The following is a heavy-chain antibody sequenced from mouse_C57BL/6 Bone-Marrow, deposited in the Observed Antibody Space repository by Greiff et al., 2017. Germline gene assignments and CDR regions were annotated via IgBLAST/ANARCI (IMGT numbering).Heavy chain of an antibody. CDR1: GFTFSSYA. CDR2: ISAGGSYT. V-gene: IGHV5-4*03. Sequence: EVKLMESGGGLVKPGGSLKLSCAASGFTFSSYAMSWVRQTPEKRLEWVATISAGGSYTYYPDNVKGRFTISRDNAKNNLYLQMSHLKSEDKAGNYCARAPGAMGYWGQGTTVTVSS. J-gene: IGHJ4*01. CDR3: ARAPGAMGY.